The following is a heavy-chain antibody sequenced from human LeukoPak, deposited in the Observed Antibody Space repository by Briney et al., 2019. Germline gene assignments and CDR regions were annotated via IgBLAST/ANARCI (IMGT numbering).Heavy chain of an antibody. CDR3: ARGNKQRWLQSFDY. Sequence: AASVKVSCKASGYTFTSYGISWVRQAPGQGLEWMGWISAYNGYTNYAQKLQGRVTMTTDTSTSTAYMELRSLRSDDTAVYYCARGNKQRWLQSFDYWGQGTPVTVSS. V-gene: IGHV1-18*01. CDR2: ISAYNGYT. D-gene: IGHD5-24*01. J-gene: IGHJ4*02. CDR1: GYTFTSYG.